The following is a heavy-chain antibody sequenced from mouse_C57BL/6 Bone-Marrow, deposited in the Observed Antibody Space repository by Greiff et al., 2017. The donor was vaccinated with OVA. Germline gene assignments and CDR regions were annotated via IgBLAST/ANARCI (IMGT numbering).Heavy chain of an antibody. V-gene: IGHV2-4*01. CDR3: AKNDFLAY. J-gene: IGHJ3*01. CDR2: IWSGGST. Sequence: VKLMESGPGLVQPSQRLSITCTVSGFSLTSYGVHWVRQPPGKGLEWLGVIWSGGSTDYNAAFISRLSISKDNSKSQVFFKMNSLQADDTAIYYCAKNDFLAYWGQGTLVTVSA. CDR1: GFSLTSYG. D-gene: IGHD2-13*01.